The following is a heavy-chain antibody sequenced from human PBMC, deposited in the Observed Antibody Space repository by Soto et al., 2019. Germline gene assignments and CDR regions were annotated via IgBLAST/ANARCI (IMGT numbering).Heavy chain of an antibody. CDR1: GYTFTSYG. CDR2: ISAYNGNT. D-gene: IGHD3-3*01. J-gene: IGHJ3*01. V-gene: IGHV1-18*01. Sequence: GASVKVSCKASGYTFTSYGISWVRQAPGQGLEWMGWISAYNGNTNYAQKLQGRVTMTTDTSTSPAYMELRSLRSDDTAVYYCARVWVSDFWSGYYPWGQGTMVTVSS. CDR3: ARVWVSDFWSGYYP.